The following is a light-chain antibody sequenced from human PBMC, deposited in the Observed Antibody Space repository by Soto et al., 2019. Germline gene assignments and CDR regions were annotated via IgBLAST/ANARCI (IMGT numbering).Light chain of an antibody. CDR1: QSLVYSDGNTY. V-gene: IGKV2-30*01. Sequence: DVVMTQSPLSLPVTLGQPASISCRSSQSLVYSDGNTYLNWFQQRPGQSPRRLIHKVSNRDSGVPDRISGSGSGTDFTLNIRRVDAEDVGVYYCMQATPPYTFGQGTNLEIK. CDR2: KVS. J-gene: IGKJ2*01. CDR3: MQATPPYT.